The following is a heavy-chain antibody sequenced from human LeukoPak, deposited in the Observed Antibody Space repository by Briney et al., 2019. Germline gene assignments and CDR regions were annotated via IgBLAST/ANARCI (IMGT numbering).Heavy chain of an antibody. J-gene: IGHJ4*02. CDR1: GGSIDITNY. CDR3: TRENRPFCPFAY. Sequence: SGTLSLTCAVSGGSIDITNYWSWVRQAPGRGLEWIGEISHSGTTNYSPSLRSRVAMSLDRANNQFSLNLTSVTDADTAVYYCTRENRPFCPFAYWGQGVLVTVSS. D-gene: IGHD2/OR15-2a*01. CDR2: ISHSGTT. V-gene: IGHV4-4*02.